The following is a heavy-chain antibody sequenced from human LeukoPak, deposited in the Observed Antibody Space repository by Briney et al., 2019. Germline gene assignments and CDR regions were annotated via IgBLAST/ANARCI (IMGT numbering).Heavy chain of an antibody. CDR1: GFTFSSYA. CDR2: ISGSGGGT. J-gene: IGHJ5*02. Sequence: GGSLRLSCAASGFTFSSYAMSWVRQAPGKGLEWVSAISGSGGGTYYADSVKGRFTISRDNSKNTLYLQMNSLRAEDTAVYYCAKNNKRSTVTTHWFDPWGQGTLVTVSS. V-gene: IGHV3-23*01. CDR3: AKNNKRSTVTTHWFDP. D-gene: IGHD4-17*01.